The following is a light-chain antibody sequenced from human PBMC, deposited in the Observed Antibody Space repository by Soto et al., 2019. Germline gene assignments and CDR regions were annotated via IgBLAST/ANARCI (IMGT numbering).Light chain of an antibody. CDR3: QQRSNWPPRYT. Sequence: EIVLTQSPATLSLSPGEKATLSCRASQSVSNYLAWYQQKPGQAPRLLIYDACNRATGISARFSGSGSGTDFTLTISSLEPEDFAVYYCQQRSNWPPRYTFGQGTKLEIK. CDR1: QSVSNY. J-gene: IGKJ2*01. CDR2: DAC. V-gene: IGKV3-11*01.